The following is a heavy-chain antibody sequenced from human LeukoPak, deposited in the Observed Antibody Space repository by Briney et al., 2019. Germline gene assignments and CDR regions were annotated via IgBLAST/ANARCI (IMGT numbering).Heavy chain of an antibody. D-gene: IGHD6-19*01. V-gene: IGHV3-23*01. Sequence: GGSLRLSCAASGFSFSSYGMSWVRQAPGKGLEWVSGISDSGDSTYYADSVKGRFAISRDISKNTLFLQMNSLRAEDTAVYYCAKIQGWFNAAFHIGGQGTMVTVSS. CDR2: ISDSGDST. J-gene: IGHJ3*02. CDR1: GFSFSSYG. CDR3: AKIQGWFNAAFHI.